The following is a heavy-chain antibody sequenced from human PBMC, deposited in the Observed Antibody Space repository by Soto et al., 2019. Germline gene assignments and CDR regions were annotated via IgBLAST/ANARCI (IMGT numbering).Heavy chain of an antibody. Sequence: EVQLVESGGGLVQPGGSLRLSCAASGFTVSSNYMSWVRQAPGKGLEWVSVIYSGGSTYYADSVKGRFTISRDNSKNTLYLQMNRLRAEDTAVYYCARGGGNWNDVGYFDYWGQGTLVTVSS. D-gene: IGHD1-1*01. CDR2: IYSGGST. V-gene: IGHV3-66*01. J-gene: IGHJ4*02. CDR3: ARGGGNWNDVGYFDY. CDR1: GFTVSSNY.